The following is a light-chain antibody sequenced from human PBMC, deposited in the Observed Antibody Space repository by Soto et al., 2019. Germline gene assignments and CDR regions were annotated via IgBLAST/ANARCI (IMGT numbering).Light chain of an antibody. CDR1: QSISTS. Sequence: DIQMTQSPSSLSASVGDRVTITCRARQSISTSLCWFQQKPGRAPKLLISDASTLQSGVPSRFSGSGFGTDVTLTISSLQPEDFAAYYCLQTYTVPRTFCQGTNLDSK. CDR3: LQTYTVPRT. J-gene: IGKJ2*01. V-gene: IGKV1-39*01. CDR2: DAS.